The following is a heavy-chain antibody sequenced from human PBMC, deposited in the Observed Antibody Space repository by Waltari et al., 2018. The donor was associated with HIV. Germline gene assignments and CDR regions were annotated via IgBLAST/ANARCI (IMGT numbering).Heavy chain of an antibody. V-gene: IGHV1-18*01. D-gene: IGHD1-26*01. CDR2: ISTYNANT. Sequence: QVHLVQSGAEMKKPGASVTVSCKDFGYTLPISGICWVRQAPGHGLEWMGWISTYNANTNYARSLQGRVTMTTDTSTTTAYMELRSLTSDDTAVYYCARDGLRYSGTFYSDYWGQGTLVTVSS. CDR3: ARDGLRYSGTFYSDY. CDR1: GYTLPISG. J-gene: IGHJ4*02.